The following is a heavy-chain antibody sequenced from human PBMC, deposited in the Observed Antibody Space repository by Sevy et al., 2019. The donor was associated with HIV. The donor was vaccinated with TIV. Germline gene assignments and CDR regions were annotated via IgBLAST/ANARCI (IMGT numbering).Heavy chain of an antibody. CDR1: GLTFGGYA. CDR2: ISYDGSNK. J-gene: IGHJ4*02. Sequence: GGSLRLSCAASGLTFGGYAMPWVRKAQGKGREGGPVISYDGSNKYYADSVKGRFTISRDNSKNTLYLQMNSLRAEDTAVYYCARDGYSYGYRWGVDYWGQGTLVTVSS. CDR3: ARDGYSYGYRWGVDY. D-gene: IGHD5-18*01. V-gene: IGHV3-30-3*01.